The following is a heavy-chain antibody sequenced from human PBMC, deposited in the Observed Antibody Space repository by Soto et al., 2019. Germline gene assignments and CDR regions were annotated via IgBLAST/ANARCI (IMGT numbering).Heavy chain of an antibody. CDR2: TYYRSKWYN. V-gene: IGHV6-1*01. CDR1: GDSVSINSAA. D-gene: IGHD2-2*02. Sequence: SPTLSLPCAISGDSVSINSAAWNWIRQSPSRGLEWLGRTYYRSKWYNDYAVSVKSRITINPDTSKNQFSLQLNSVTPEDTAVYYCARDLIVVVPAAISGLYYYYGMDVWGQGTTVTVSS. J-gene: IGHJ6*02. CDR3: ARDLIVVVPAAISGLYYYYGMDV.